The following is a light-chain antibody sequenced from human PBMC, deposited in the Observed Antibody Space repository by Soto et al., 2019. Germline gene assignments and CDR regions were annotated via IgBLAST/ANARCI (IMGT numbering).Light chain of an antibody. Sequence: DIQMTQAPSSLSASVGDRLTITCRASQDISNYLHWYKQKPGKXPKXXIYAASTLQSGVPSRFRGSGSGTDFTLTISRLQPEDVATYDCQQLNSYPLTFGGGTKVDIK. J-gene: IGKJ4*01. CDR1: QDISNY. CDR3: QQLNSYPLT. CDR2: AAS. V-gene: IGKV1-9*01.